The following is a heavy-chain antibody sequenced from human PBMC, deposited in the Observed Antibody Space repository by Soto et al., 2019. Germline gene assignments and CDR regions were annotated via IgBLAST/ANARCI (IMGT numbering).Heavy chain of an antibody. V-gene: IGHV4-4*02. CDR2: IYHSGST. D-gene: IGHD6-13*01. CDR1: GGSISSSNW. J-gene: IGHJ5*02. CDR3: ARDNVAAAGTWFDP. Sequence: QVQLQESGPGLVKPSGTLSLTCAVSGGSISSSNWWSWVRQPPGKGLEWIGEIYHSGSTNYNPSLKGRVTIAVDKSKNQPSLKLSSVTAADTAVYYCARDNVAAAGTWFDPWGQGTLVTVSS.